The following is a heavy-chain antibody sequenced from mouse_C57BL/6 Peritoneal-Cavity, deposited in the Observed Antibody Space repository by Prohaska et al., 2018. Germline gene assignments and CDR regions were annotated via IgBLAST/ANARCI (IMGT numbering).Heavy chain of an antibody. Sequence: PGPGLEWIGNIYPSDSETHYNQKFKDKATLTVDKSSSTAYMQLSSLTSEDSAVYYCAILWSLYFDVWGTGTTVTVSS. D-gene: IGHD1-1*02. V-gene: IGHV1-61*01. CDR2: IYPSDSET. J-gene: IGHJ1*03. CDR3: AILWSLYFDV.